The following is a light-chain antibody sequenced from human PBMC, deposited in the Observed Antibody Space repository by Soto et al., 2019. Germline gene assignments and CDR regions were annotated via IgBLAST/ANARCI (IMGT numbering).Light chain of an antibody. V-gene: IGKV3-11*01. CDR2: DAF. J-gene: IGKJ5*01. CDR3: QQRHNWPIT. Sequence: EIVLTQSPATLSLSPGERATLSCRVSETIRNLLAWYQQRPGQAPRLLIYDAFSRAPGIPARFSGGGSGTDFTLTISSLEPEDFGVYYCQQRHNWPITFGQGTRLEIK. CDR1: ETIRNL.